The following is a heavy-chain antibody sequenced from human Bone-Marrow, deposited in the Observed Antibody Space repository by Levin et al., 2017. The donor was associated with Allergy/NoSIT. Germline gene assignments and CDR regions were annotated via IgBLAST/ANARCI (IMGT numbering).Heavy chain of an antibody. J-gene: IGHJ4*02. D-gene: IGHD6-13*01. Sequence: SQTLSLTCSVSGGSLNSNIYYWGWIRQPPGKGLEWIGSIYYSGGTYYNPSLKSRVTIYVDTSENQFYLRLSSVTAADTAVYYCAREGARSSSWFYYWGQGTLVTVSS. CDR1: GGSLNSNIYY. CDR3: AREGARSSSWFYY. CDR2: IYYSGGT. V-gene: IGHV4-39*02.